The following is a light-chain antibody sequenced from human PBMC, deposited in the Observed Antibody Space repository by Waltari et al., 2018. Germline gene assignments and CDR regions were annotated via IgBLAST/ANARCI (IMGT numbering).Light chain of an antibody. CDR2: INN. CDR1: RSNIGGTT. Sequence: QSVLTQPPSMSGTPGQTVTIPCSGSRSNIGGTTVHWYQQLPGTAPKLLISINNKRPSGVPDRFSGSKSGTSASLAVSGLQSEDEADYYCSSWDDSLSGVVFGGGTKLTVL. CDR3: SSWDDSLSGVV. V-gene: IGLV1-44*01. J-gene: IGLJ2*01.